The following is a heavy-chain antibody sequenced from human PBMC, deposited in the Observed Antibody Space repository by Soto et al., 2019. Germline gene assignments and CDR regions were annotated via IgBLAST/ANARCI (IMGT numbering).Heavy chain of an antibody. D-gene: IGHD6-6*01. J-gene: IGHJ6*02. CDR3: ARELIAARPERYYYYGMDV. CDR2: IWYDGSNK. CDR1: GFTFSSYG. Sequence: GGSLRLSCAASGFTFSSYGMHWVRQAPGKGLEWVAVIWYDGSNKYYADSVKGRFTISRDNSKNTLYLQMNSLRAEDTAVYYCARELIAARPERYYYYGMDVWGQGTTVTVSS. V-gene: IGHV3-33*01.